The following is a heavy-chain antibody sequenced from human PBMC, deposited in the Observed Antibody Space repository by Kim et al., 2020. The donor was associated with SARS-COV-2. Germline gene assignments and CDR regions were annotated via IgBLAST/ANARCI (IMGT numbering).Heavy chain of an antibody. V-gene: IGHV4-34*01. CDR3: VRLDAATWWDYYGMDV. CDR2: INHSGST. J-gene: IGHJ6*02. Sequence: SETLSLTCAVYGGSFSGYYWSWIRQPPGKGLEWIGEINHSGSTNYNPSLKSRVTISVDTSKNQFSLKLSSVTAADTAVYYCVRLDAATWWDYYGMDVWGQGTTVTVSS. CDR1: GGSFSGYY. D-gene: IGHD2-8*02.